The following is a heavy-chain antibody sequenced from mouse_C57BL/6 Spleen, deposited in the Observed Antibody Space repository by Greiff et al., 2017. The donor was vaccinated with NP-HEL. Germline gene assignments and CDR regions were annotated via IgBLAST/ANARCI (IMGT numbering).Heavy chain of an antibody. V-gene: IGHV5-4*01. Sequence: EVQGVESGGGLVKPGGSLKLSCAASGFTFSSYAMSWVRQTPEKRLEWVATISDGGSYTYYPDNVKGRFTISRDNAKNNLYLQMSHLKSEDTAMYYCARLTGGYYSWFAYWGQGTLVTVSA. CDR1: GFTFSSYA. J-gene: IGHJ3*01. D-gene: IGHD2-3*01. CDR2: ISDGGSYT. CDR3: ARLTGGYYSWFAY.